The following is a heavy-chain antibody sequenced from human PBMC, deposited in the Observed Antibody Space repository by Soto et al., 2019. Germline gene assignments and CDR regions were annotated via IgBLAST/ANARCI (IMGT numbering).Heavy chain of an antibody. Sequence: QVQVVQSGAEVKKPGASVKVSCKASEYTFTSYAMHWVRQAPGQSLEWMGWINAGNGNTKYSQKFQGRVTITRDTSARTAYMELSSLRSEDTAVYYCARELQGLYYFDFWGQGTLVTVSS. CDR1: EYTFTSYA. CDR2: INAGNGNT. J-gene: IGHJ4*02. V-gene: IGHV1-3*01. CDR3: ARELQGLYYFDF.